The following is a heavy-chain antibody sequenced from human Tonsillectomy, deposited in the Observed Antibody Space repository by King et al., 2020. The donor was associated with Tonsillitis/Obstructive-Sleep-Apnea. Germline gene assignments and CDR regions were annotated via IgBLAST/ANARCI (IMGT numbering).Heavy chain of an antibody. CDR2: IHQDGREK. CDR3: VRDRDKGDYVDF. CDR1: GFTFTSYW. D-gene: IGHD4/OR15-4a*01. V-gene: IGHV3-7*04. Sequence: EVQLVESGGGLVQPGGSLRLSCAASGFTFTSYWMSWVRQAPGKGLEWVANIHQDGREKYYVKSVKGRFTISRDNAKDSLYLQMNSRGAEDTAVYYCVRDRDKGDYVDFWGQGILVTVSS. J-gene: IGHJ4*02.